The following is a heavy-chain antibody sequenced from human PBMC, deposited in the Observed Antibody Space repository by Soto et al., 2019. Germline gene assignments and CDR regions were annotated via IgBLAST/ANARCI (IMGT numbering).Heavy chain of an antibody. D-gene: IGHD6-6*01. CDR2: INSDGSST. CDR1: GFTFSSYW. CDR3: ARALESIAARRPFDY. Sequence: GGSLRLSCAASGFTFSSYWMHWVRQAPGKGLVWVSRINSDGSSTSYADSVKGRFTISRDNAKNTLYLQMNSLRAEDTAVYYCARALESIAARRPFDYWGQGTLVTVSS. J-gene: IGHJ4*02. V-gene: IGHV3-74*01.